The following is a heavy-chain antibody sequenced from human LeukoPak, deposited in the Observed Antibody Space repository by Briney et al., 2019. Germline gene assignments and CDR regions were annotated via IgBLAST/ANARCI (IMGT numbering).Heavy chain of an antibody. CDR1: GGSFSNYA. V-gene: IGHV1-69*04. CDR3: ASGLGFCSGGDCTNLVKDYYYGMNV. Sequence: ASVKVSCKASGGSFSNYAFSWVRQAPGQGLEWMGRITPIVDIATYIQKFQGRVTITANKFTSTAYMELSSLTSEDTAVYYCASGLGFCSGGDCTNLVKDYYYGMNVWGQGTTVTVSS. CDR2: ITPIVDIA. D-gene: IGHD2-15*01. J-gene: IGHJ6*02.